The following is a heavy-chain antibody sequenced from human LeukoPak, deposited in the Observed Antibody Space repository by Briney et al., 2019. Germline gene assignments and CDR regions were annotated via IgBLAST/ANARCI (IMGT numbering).Heavy chain of an antibody. D-gene: IGHD3-3*01. CDR1: GYTFTGYY. CDR2: INPNSGGT. CDR3: AVPQFPKIKYYDFWSGSNWFDP. J-gene: IGHJ5*02. V-gene: IGHV1-2*02. Sequence: GASVKVSCKASGYTFTGYYMHWVRQAPGQGLEWMGWINPNSGGTNYAQKSQGRVTMTRDTSISTAYMELSRLRSDDTAVYYCAVPQFPKIKYYDFWSGSNWFDPWGQGTLVTVSS.